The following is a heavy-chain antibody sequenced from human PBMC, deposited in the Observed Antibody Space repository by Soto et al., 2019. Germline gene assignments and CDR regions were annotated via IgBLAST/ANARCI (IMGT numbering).Heavy chain of an antibody. V-gene: IGHV3-21*01. CDR1: GFTFSSFS. D-gene: IGHD2-21*01. CDR3: AREGSLYEDSISNCVDY. J-gene: IGHJ4*02. Sequence: EVQLVESGGGLVKAGGSLRLSCAASGFTFSSFSMNWVRQAPGKGLEWVSSMSSTSTYIHYADSVKGRFTISRDNAKSSLYLQMNSLRAEDTAVYYCAREGSLYEDSISNCVDYWGKGTLVTVSS. CDR2: MSSTSTYI.